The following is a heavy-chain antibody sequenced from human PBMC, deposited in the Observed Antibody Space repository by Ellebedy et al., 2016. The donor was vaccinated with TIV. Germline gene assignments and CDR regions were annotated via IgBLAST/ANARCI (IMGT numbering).Heavy chain of an antibody. D-gene: IGHD5-12*01. J-gene: IGHJ5*02. V-gene: IGHV3-64*01. CDR1: GFTFSSYL. Sequence: PGGSLRLSCAASGFTFSSYLMHWVRQAPGMGLEYLASISGKGDITYYANSVKGRFTISRDNSKNTLYLQLGSLRGEDMAVYYCARDKDGGYGFDPWGQGTLVTVSS. CDR3: ARDKDGGYGFDP. CDR2: ISGKGDIT.